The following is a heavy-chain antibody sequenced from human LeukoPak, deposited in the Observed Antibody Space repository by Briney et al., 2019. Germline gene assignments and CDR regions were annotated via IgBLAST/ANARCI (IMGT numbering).Heavy chain of an antibody. D-gene: IGHD3-3*01. J-gene: IGHJ4*02. CDR3: ARGDFWSLGYFDY. CDR1: GGSISSYY. V-gene: IGHV4-59*08. CDR2: IYYSGST. Sequence: SETLSLTCTVSGGSISSYYWSWIRQPPGKGLEWVGYIYYSGSTNYNPSLKSRVTISVDTSKNQFSLKLSSVTAADTAVYYCARGDFWSLGYFDYWGQGTLVTVSS.